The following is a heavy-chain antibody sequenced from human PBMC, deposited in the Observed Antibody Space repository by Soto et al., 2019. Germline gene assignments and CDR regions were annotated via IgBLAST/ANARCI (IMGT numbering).Heavy chain of an antibody. V-gene: IGHV3-23*01. J-gene: IGHJ4*02. Sequence: GGSLRLSCAASGFTFSSYAMSWVRQAPGKGLEWVSAISGSGGSTYYADSVKGRFTISRDNSKNTLYLQMNSLRAEDTAVYYCAKDLIFGVVTELDYWGQGTLVTVSS. D-gene: IGHD3-3*01. CDR1: GFTFSSYA. CDR3: AKDLIFGVVTELDY. CDR2: ISGSGGST.